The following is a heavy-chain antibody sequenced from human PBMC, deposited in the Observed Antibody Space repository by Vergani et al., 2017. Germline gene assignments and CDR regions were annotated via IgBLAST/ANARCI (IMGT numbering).Heavy chain of an antibody. CDR2: IWYDGSNK. V-gene: IGHV3-33*01. D-gene: IGHD5/OR15-5a*01. CDR3: ARESTDTIAVFDY. CDR1: GFTFSSYG. J-gene: IGHJ4*02. Sequence: VQLVESGGGLVKPGRSLRLSCAASGFTFSSYGMHWVRQAPGKGLEWVAVIWYDGSNKYYADSVKGRFTISRDNAKNSLYLQMNSLRAEDTAVYYCARESTDTIAVFDYWGQGTLVTVSS.